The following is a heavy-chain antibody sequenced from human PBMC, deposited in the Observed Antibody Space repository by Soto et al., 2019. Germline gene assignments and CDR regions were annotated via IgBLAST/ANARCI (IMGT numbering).Heavy chain of an antibody. J-gene: IGHJ4*02. CDR2: IYYSGSA. D-gene: IGHD3-3*01. Sequence: PSETLSLTCTVSGGSISSSSDYWGWIRQPPGKGLEWIGTIYYSGSAYYNPSLKSRVTMSVDTSKNQFSLKLNSVTAADTAVYYCVRHVLWSGYYMQCFDYWGQGTLVNVSS. CDR1: GGSISSSSDY. V-gene: IGHV4-39*01. CDR3: VRHVLWSGYYMQCFDY.